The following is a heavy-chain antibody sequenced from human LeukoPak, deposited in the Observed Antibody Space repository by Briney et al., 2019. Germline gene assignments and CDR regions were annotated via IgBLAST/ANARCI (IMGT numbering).Heavy chain of an antibody. Sequence: GGSLRLSCAASGFXVTTNYMTWVRQAPGKGLEWVSIIYSGGYTDYADSVKGRFTISRDNFKNTLDLQMNSLRAEDTAVYYCARRLEYSGSKGVFDYWGQGTLVTVSS. J-gene: IGHJ4*02. D-gene: IGHD1-26*01. V-gene: IGHV3-66*01. CDR3: ARRLEYSGSKGVFDY. CDR1: GFXVTTNY. CDR2: IYSGGYT.